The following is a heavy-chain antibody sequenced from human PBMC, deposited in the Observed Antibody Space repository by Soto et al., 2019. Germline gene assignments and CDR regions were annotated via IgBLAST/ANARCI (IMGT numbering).Heavy chain of an antibody. V-gene: IGHV3-33*01. CDR1: GFTFSSYG. D-gene: IGHD4-4*01. CDR3: ARDRVGYSNYGKPVDY. J-gene: IGHJ4*02. CDR2: IWYDGSNK. Sequence: QVQLVESGGGVVQPGRSLRLSCAASGFTFSSYGMHWVRQAPGKGLEWVAVIWYDGSNKYYADSVKGRFTISRDNSKNTLYLQMNSLRAEDTAVYYCARDRVGYSNYGKPVDYWGQGTLVTVSS.